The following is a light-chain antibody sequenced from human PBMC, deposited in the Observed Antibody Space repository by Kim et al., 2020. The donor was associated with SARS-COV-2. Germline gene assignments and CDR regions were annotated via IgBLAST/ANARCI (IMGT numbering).Light chain of an antibody. CDR1: QSISSW. V-gene: IGKV1-5*03. Sequence: ASVGVRVTIACRASQSISSWLAWYQQKPGKAPKLLIYKASSLESGVPSRFSGSGSGTEFTLTISSLQPDDFATYYCQHYNSYPLTFGGGTKVDIK. CDR2: KAS. CDR3: QHYNSYPLT. J-gene: IGKJ4*01.